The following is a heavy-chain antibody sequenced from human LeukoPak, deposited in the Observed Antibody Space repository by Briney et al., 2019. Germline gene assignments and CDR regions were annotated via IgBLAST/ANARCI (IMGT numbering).Heavy chain of an antibody. CDR3: ARDGSLDV. V-gene: IGHV1-2*02. D-gene: IGHD6-13*01. CDR1: GYTFNAYY. J-gene: IGHJ6*02. CDR2: INPNSGDT. Sequence: ASVKVSCKAFGYTFNAYYMHWMRQAPGQGPEWMGWINPNSGDTNYAQKLQGRVTMTRDTSISTTYMELSRLRFDDTAVYYCARDGSLDVWGQGTTVTVSS.